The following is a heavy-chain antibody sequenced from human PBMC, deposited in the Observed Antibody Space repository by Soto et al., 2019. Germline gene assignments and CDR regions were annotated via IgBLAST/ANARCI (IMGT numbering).Heavy chain of an antibody. V-gene: IGHV3-7*01. D-gene: IGHD6-6*01. Sequence: PGGSLRLSCAASGFTFSSYWMSWVRQAPGKGLEWVANIKQDGSEKYYVDSVKGRFTISRDNAKNSLYLQMNSLRAEDTAVYYCARAGEGIAAPNYYYYYMDVWGKGTTVTVSS. CDR1: GFTFSSYW. CDR2: IKQDGSEK. J-gene: IGHJ6*03. CDR3: ARAGEGIAAPNYYYYYMDV.